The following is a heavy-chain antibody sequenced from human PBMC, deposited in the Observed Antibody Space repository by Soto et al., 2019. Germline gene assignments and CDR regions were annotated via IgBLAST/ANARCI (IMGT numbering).Heavy chain of an antibody. CDR3: ARTSPPADY. CDR2: ISAYNGNT. Sequence: QVQLVQSGAEVKKPVTSVKVSCKASGDTFTSYGISWERQAPGQGLEWMGWISAYNGNTNYAQEPGGGDTMTQATSRSPAYMERRSRGSEDTAVYYCARTSPPADYWGQGTLVTVSS. V-gene: IGHV1-18*01. J-gene: IGHJ4*02. CDR1: GDTFTSYG.